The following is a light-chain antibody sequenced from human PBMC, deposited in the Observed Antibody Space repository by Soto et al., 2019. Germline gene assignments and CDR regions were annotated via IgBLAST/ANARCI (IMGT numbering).Light chain of an antibody. CDR1: RGDVGAFNY. J-gene: IGLJ1*01. Sequence: QSLLTQPASVSGSPGQSITISCTGTRGDVGAFNYVSWYQLHPGKAPKLVIYDVSSRPSGVSSRFSGSKSGNTASLSISGLQAEDEGDYYCGTWDDSLVSYVFGTGTKVTVL. CDR3: GTWDDSLVSYV. V-gene: IGLV2-14*01. CDR2: DVS.